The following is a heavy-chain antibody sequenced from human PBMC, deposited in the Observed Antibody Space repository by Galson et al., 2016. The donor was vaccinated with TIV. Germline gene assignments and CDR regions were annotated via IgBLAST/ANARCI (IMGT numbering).Heavy chain of an antibody. J-gene: IGHJ3*01. CDR2: TYCRSRCYY. CDR1: GDSVSSNSAA. Sequence: CAISGDSVSSNSAAWNWIRQSPSRGLEWLGRTYCRSRCYYDYAVSVKSRITIESDTSKNQFSLQLNSVTSEDTAVYYCARAAGRNGATCHATCESFDFWGHGTMVTVSS. V-gene: IGHV6-1*01. D-gene: IGHD3-10*01. CDR3: ARAAGRNGATCHATCESFDF.